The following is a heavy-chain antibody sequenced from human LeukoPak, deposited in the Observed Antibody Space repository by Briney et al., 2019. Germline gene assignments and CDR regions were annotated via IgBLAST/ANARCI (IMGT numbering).Heavy chain of an antibody. D-gene: IGHD2-2*02. Sequence: TSQTLSLTCTVSGGSISSGGYYWSWIRQPPGKGLEWIGYIYHSGSTYYNPSLKSRVTISVDRSKNQFSLKLSSVTAADTAVYYCARIPEFCSSTSCYMGDAFDIWGQGTMVTVSS. CDR2: IYHSGST. CDR1: GGSISSGGYY. V-gene: IGHV4-30-2*01. J-gene: IGHJ3*02. CDR3: ARIPEFCSSTSCYMGDAFDI.